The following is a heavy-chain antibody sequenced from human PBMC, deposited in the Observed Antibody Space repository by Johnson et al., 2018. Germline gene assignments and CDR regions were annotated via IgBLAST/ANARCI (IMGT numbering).Heavy chain of an antibody. V-gene: IGHV4-4*02. CDR2: ISHSGTP. D-gene: IGHD4-17*01. CDR3: ARGRDDDDGDYNAFDI. CDR1: GGSISSSKW. Sequence: QVQLVESGPGLVKPSGTLSLTCAVSGGSISSSKWWSWVRQPPGKGLAWIGEISHSGTPKDNSSLKTRVIISVDKSNNQLSLKPTPVTAADTAVYYCARGRDDDDGDYNAFDIWGQGTMVTVSS. J-gene: IGHJ3*02.